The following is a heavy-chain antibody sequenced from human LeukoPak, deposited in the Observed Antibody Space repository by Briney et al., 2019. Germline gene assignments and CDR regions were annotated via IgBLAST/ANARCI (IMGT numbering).Heavy chain of an antibody. CDR2: LIPIFGTA. CDR3: SSGEGGAAFDT. CDR1: GVTFSSYA. V-gene: IGHV1-69*01. Sequence: ASVKVSCKASGVTFSSYAISWGRQAPGQGLEWMGGLIPIFGTANYAQKYQSRVTITAEESTSTAYMELSSLRSEDTAVYYCSSGEGGAAFDTWGQGTMVTVSS. J-gene: IGHJ3*02. D-gene: IGHD3-10*01.